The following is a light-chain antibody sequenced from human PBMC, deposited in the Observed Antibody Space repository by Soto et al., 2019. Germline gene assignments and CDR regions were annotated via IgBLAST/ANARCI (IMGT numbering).Light chain of an antibody. V-gene: IGLV2-14*03. CDR2: DVS. CDR1: SSDVGGYNY. J-gene: IGLJ1*01. Sequence: QTVLTQPASVSGSPGQSITISCTGTSSDVGGYNYVSWYQHHPGKAPKLMIYDVSNRPSGVSNRSSGSKSGNTASLIISGLQAEDEADYYCSSYTSSSTLSTDVFGTGTKVTVL. CDR3: SSYTSSSTLSTDV.